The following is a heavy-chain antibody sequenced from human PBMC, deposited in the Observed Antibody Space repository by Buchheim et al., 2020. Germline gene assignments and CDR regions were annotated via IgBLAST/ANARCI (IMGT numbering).Heavy chain of an antibody. CDR3: AREWLYNSDDDDLDI. CDR1: GFTFSSYG. Sequence: EVQLIESGGGLVQPGGSLRLSCAASGFTFSSYGMNWVRQVPGKGLEWVSSISRGGVNTYYADSVRGRLSISRDNAKSVVFLQMNSLRTEDTAIYYCAREWLYNSDDDDLDIWGQGT. CDR2: ISRGGVNT. D-gene: IGHD1-1*01. V-gene: IGHV3-48*03. J-gene: IGHJ3*02.